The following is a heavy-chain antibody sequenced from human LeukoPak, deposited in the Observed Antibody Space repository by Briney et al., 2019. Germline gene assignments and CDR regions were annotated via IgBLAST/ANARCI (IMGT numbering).Heavy chain of an antibody. Sequence: SETLSLTCTVSGGSISSYYWSWIRQPPGKGLEWIGYIYYSGSTNYNPSLKSRVTISVDTSKNQFSLKLSSVTAADTAVYYCARGSLPYSSSYYYYYYMDVWGKGTTVTVSS. CDR1: GGSISSYY. D-gene: IGHD6-6*01. V-gene: IGHV4-59*01. CDR3: ARGSLPYSSSYYYYYYMDV. CDR2: IYYSGST. J-gene: IGHJ6*03.